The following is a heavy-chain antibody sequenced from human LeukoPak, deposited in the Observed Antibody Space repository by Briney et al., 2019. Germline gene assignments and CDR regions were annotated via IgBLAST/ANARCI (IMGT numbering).Heavy chain of an antibody. J-gene: IGHJ6*03. D-gene: IGHD6-19*01. CDR2: INHSGST. Sequence: GSLRLSCAASGFTFSDYYMSWIRQPPGKGLEWIGEINHSGSTNYNPSLKSRVTISVDTSKNQFSLKLSSVTAADTAVYYCARGRRSSGWYYYYYYMDVWGKGTTVTVSS. V-gene: IGHV4-34*01. CDR3: ARGRRSSGWYYYYYYMDV. CDR1: GFTFSDYY.